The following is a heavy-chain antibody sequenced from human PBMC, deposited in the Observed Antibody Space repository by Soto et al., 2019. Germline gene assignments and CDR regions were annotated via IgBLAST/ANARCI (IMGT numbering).Heavy chain of an antibody. CDR2: ISSSSSYI. J-gene: IGHJ4*02. CDR3: ARDEAAAGTRSCGDY. D-gene: IGHD6-13*01. CDR1: GFTFSSYS. V-gene: IGHV3-21*01. Sequence: GGSLRLSCAASGFTFSSYSMNWVRQAPGKGLEWVSSISSSSSYIYYADSVKGRFTISRDNAKNSLYLQMNSLRAEDTAVYYCARDEAAAGTRSCGDYWGQGTLVTVSS.